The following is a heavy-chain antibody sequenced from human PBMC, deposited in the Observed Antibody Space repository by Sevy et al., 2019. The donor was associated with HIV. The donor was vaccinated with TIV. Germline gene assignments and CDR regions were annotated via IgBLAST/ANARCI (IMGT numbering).Heavy chain of an antibody. Sequence: GGSLRLSCAATAFTFSSYDMHWVRQVAGKGLEWVSSIGLSGDTYFAGSVKGRFTISRDNVKNYLYLQMSSLRAGDTAVYYCARETAADAFDVGGQGTFVTVSS. J-gene: IGHJ3*01. CDR2: IGLSGDT. V-gene: IGHV3-13*01. CDR1: AFTFSSYD. D-gene: IGHD6-13*01. CDR3: ARETAADAFDV.